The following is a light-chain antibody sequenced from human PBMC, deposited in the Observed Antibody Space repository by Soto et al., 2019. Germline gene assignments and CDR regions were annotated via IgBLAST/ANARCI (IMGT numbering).Light chain of an antibody. CDR1: TGAVTSGYY. CDR2: STS. V-gene: IGLV7-43*01. J-gene: IGLJ3*02. CDR3: LLYYGGAWV. Sequence: VVTQEPSLTVSPGGTVTLTCASSTGAVTSGYYPNWFQQKPGQAPRVLIYSTSNKHSWTPARFSGSLLGGKAALTLSGVQPEDEAEYYCLLYYGGAWVFGGGTKLTVL.